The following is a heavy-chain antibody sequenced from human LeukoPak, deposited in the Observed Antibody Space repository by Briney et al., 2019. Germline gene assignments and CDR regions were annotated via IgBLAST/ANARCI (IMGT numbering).Heavy chain of an antibody. CDR2: IYYSGST. V-gene: IGHV4-59*01. CDR3: ARVIAVAGTLHFDY. D-gene: IGHD6-19*01. Sequence: SETLSLTCTVSGGSISSYYWSWIRQPPGKGLEWIGYIYYSGSTNYNPSLKSRVTISVDTSKNQFSLKLSSVTAADTAVYYCARVIAVAGTLHFDYWGQGTLVTVSS. CDR1: GGSISSYY. J-gene: IGHJ4*02.